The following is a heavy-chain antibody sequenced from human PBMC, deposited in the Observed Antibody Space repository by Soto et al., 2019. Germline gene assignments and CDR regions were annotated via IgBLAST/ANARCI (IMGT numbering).Heavy chain of an antibody. Sequence: QVQLQESGPGLVKPSGTLSLTCAVSGGSISSSNWWSWVRQPPGKGLEWIGEIYHSGSTNYNPSLKSRVPIPVDKSKNQFSLKLSAVTAADTAVYYCAGVAVAGARVDYWGQGTLVTVSS. CDR3: AGVAVAGARVDY. V-gene: IGHV4-4*02. J-gene: IGHJ4*02. CDR2: IYHSGST. CDR1: GGSISSSNW. D-gene: IGHD6-19*01.